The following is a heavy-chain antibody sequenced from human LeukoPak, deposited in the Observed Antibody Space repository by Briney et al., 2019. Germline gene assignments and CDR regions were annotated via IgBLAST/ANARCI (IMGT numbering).Heavy chain of an antibody. Sequence: GGSLRLSCAASGFTFSSYGMHWVRQAPGKGLEWVAVIWYDGSNKYYADSVKGRFTISRDNSKNTLYLQMNSLRAEDTAVYYCARDMNRISYFDHWGQGTLVTVSS. J-gene: IGHJ4*02. CDR2: IWYDGSNK. D-gene: IGHD2/OR15-2a*01. CDR3: ARDMNRISYFDH. CDR1: GFTFSSYG. V-gene: IGHV3-33*01.